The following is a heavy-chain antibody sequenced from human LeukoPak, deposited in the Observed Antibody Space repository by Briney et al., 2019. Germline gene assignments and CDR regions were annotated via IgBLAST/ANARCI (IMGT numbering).Heavy chain of an antibody. J-gene: IGHJ4*02. Sequence: GGSLRLSCAASGFTFSSYSMNWVRQAPGKGLEWVANIKQDGSEKYYVDSVKGRFTIFRDNAKNSLYLQMNSLRAEDMAVYYCARDRDFWSGYYFDYWGQGTLVTVSS. V-gene: IGHV3-7*01. CDR1: GFTFSSYS. CDR3: ARDRDFWSGYYFDY. CDR2: IKQDGSEK. D-gene: IGHD3-3*01.